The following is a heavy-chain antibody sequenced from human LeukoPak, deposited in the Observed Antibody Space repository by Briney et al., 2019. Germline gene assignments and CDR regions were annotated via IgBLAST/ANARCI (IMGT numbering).Heavy chain of an antibody. CDR3: ARGLYCSSTSCYDYYYYYGMDV. Sequence: GGSLRLSCAASGFTFSSYWMGWVRQAPGKGLEWVANIKQDGSEKYYVDSVKGRFTISRDNAKNSLYLQMNSLRAEDTAVYYCARGLYCSSTSCYDYYYYYGMDVWGQGTTVTVSS. CDR2: IKQDGSEK. V-gene: IGHV3-7*04. J-gene: IGHJ6*02. CDR1: GFTFSSYW. D-gene: IGHD2-2*01.